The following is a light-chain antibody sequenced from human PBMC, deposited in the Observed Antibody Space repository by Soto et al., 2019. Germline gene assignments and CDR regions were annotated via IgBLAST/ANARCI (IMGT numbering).Light chain of an antibody. CDR2: EVS. CDR3: TSYISSRASFV. Sequence: QSVLTQPASVSGSPGQSVTISCTGSASDIGRYDYVSWYQQYPGNTPKLLIYEVSHRPSGVSDRFSGSKSGDTASLTVSGVQFQDEATYYCTSYISSRASFVYGTAPNVAVL. V-gene: IGLV2-14*03. CDR1: ASDIGRYDY. J-gene: IGLJ1*01.